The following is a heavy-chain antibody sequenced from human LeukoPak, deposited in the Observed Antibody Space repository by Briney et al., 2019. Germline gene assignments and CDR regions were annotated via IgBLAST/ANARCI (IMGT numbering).Heavy chain of an antibody. CDR3: ARDWAAAETGSYYYYYYMDV. CDR2: INPNSGGT. CDR1: GYTFTGYY. D-gene: IGHD6-13*01. Sequence: ASVKVSCKASGYTFTGYYMHWVRQAPGQGLEWMGWINPNSGGTNYAQKFQGRVTMTRDTSISTAYMELSRLRSDDTAVYYCARDWAAAETGSYYYYYYMDVWGKGTTVIVSS. J-gene: IGHJ6*03. V-gene: IGHV1-2*02.